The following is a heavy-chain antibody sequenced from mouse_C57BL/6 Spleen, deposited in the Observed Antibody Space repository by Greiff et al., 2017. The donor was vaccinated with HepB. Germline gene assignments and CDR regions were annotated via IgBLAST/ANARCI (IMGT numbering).Heavy chain of an antibody. CDR1: GFTFSSYA. CDR2: ISDGGSYT. V-gene: IGHV5-4*01. CDR3: ARDLYYGSSPFAY. D-gene: IGHD1-1*01. J-gene: IGHJ3*01. Sequence: EVMLVESGGGLVKPGGSLKLSCAASGFTFSSYAMSWVRQTPEKRLEWVATISDGGSYTYYPDNVKGRFTISRDNAKNNLYLQMSHLKSEDTAMYDCARDLYYGSSPFAYWGQGTLVTVSA.